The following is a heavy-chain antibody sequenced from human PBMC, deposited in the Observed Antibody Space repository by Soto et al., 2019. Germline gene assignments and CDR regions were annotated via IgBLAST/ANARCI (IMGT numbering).Heavy chain of an antibody. D-gene: IGHD6-13*01. J-gene: IGHJ4*02. CDR1: GFTFSSYA. CDR2: ISGSGGST. V-gene: IGHV3-23*01. Sequence: GGSLRLSCAASGFTFSSYAMSWVRQAPGKGLEWVSAISGSGGSTYYADSVKGRFTISRDNSKNTLYLQMNSLRAEDTAVYYCAKTPKERIAAAGSYYFDYWGQGTLVTVSS. CDR3: AKTPKERIAAAGSYYFDY.